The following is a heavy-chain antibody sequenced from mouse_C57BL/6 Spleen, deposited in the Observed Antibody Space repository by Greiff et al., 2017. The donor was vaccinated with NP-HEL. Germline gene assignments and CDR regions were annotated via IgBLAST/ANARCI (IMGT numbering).Heavy chain of an antibody. Sequence: EVMLVESGGGLVKPGGSLKLSCAASGFTFSSYAMSWVRQTPEKRLEWVATISDGGSYTYYPDNVKGRFTISRDNAKNNLYLQMSHLKSEDAAMYYCAREGLTGTEDYWGQGTTLTVPS. CDR2: ISDGGSYT. CDR3: AREGLTGTEDY. CDR1: GFTFSSYA. V-gene: IGHV5-4*01. J-gene: IGHJ2*01. D-gene: IGHD4-1*01.